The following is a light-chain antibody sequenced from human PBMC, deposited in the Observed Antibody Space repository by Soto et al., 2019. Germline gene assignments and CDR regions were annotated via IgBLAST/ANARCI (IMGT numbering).Light chain of an antibody. Sequence: QSALTQPASVSGSPGQSITISCTGTSSDVGGYNSVSWYQQHPGKAPKLVIYEVTNRPSGISNRFSGSKSGNTASLTFSGLQAEDEADYYCSSYTSSSTRVFGTGTKVTVL. J-gene: IGLJ1*01. CDR2: EVT. CDR3: SSYTSSSTRV. CDR1: SSDVGGYNS. V-gene: IGLV2-14*01.